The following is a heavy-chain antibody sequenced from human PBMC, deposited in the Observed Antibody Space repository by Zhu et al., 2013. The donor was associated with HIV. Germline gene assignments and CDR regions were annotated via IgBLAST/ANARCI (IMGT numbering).Heavy chain of an antibody. CDR2: IDPKNGAT. CDR1: GYTFTGYY. CDR3: ARADYGGKGEGDNWFDP. D-gene: IGHD2-15*01. Sequence: QVQLVQSGAEIRTPGASVRVSCKASGYTFTGYYIHWVRQAPEQGLEWMGWIDPKNGATKYAQKFQDRVAMTRDTSITTVSMDLSRLRSDDTAMYYCARADYGGKGEGDNWFDPWGQGTLVTVSS. J-gene: IGHJ5*02. V-gene: IGHV1-2*02.